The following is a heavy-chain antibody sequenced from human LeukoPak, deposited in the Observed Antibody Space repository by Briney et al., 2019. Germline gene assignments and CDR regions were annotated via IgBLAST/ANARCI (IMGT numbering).Heavy chain of an antibody. V-gene: IGHV3-53*01. CDR3: ARSLFGSGPTRWFDP. Sequence: PGGSLRLSCAASGFTVSSNYMSWVRQAPGKGLEWVSVIYSGGSTYYADSVKGRFTISRDNSKNTLYLQMNSLRAEDTAVYYCARSLFGSGPTRWFDPWGQGTLVTVSS. CDR1: GFTVSSNY. CDR2: IYSGGST. J-gene: IGHJ5*02. D-gene: IGHD2-15*01.